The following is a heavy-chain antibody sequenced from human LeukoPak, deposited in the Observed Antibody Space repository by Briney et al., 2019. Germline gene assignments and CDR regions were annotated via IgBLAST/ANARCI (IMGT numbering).Heavy chain of an antibody. J-gene: IGHJ6*03. D-gene: IGHD3-3*01. CDR3: AREGGYDFWSGYYSKNYYYYYMDV. V-gene: IGHV4-59*01. Sequence: SETLSLTCTVSGGSISSYYWSWIRQPPGKGLEWIGYIYYSGSTNYNPSLKSRVTISVDTSKNQFSLKLSSVTAADTAVYYCAREGGYDFWSGYYSKNYYYYYMDVWGKGTTVTVSS. CDR1: GGSISSYY. CDR2: IYYSGST.